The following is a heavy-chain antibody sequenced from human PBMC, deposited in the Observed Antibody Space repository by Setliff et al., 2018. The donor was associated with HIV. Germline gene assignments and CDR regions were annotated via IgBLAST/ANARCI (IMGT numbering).Heavy chain of an antibody. Sequence: AGGSLRLSCAVSGFTFSTYGMHWVRQAPGKGLEWVSAITGSGRTTYYADSVKGRFTISRDNSKNTLYLQMNSLRAEDTAVYFCARGGDYDSSGYYVTWGQGSLVTVSS. CDR1: GFTFSTYG. CDR2: ITGSGRTT. CDR3: ARGGDYDSSGYYVT. J-gene: IGHJ4*02. V-gene: IGHV3-NL1*01. D-gene: IGHD3-22*01.